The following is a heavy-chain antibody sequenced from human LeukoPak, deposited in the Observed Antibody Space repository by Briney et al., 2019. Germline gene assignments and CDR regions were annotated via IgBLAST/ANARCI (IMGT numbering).Heavy chain of an antibody. CDR1: GFTFSDYT. J-gene: IGHJ4*02. CDR3: ARDLESSSWRFDY. D-gene: IGHD6-13*01. Sequence: GGSLRLSCAASGFTFSDYTMNWVRQAPGKGLEWVSSIRSSSSYIYYADSVKGRFTISRDNAKNSLYLQMNSLRAEDTAVYYCARDLESSSWRFDYWGQGTLVTVSS. V-gene: IGHV3-21*01. CDR2: IRSSSSYI.